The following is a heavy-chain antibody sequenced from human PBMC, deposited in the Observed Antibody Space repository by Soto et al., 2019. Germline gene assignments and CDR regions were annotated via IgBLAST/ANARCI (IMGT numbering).Heavy chain of an antibody. V-gene: IGHV1-46*01. D-gene: IGHD3-10*01. J-gene: IGHJ3*02. CDR1: GYTFTSYY. CDR3: ASALVGFGDEGAFDI. CDR2: INPSGGST. Sequence: ASVKVSCKASGYTFTSYYMHWVRQAPGQGLEWMGIINPSGGSTSYAQKFQGRVTMTRDTSTSTVYMELRSLRSEDTAVYYCASALVGFGDEGAFDIWGQGTMVTVSS.